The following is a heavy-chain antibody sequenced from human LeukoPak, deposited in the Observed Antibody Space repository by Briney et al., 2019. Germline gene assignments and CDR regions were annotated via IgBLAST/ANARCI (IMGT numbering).Heavy chain of an antibody. D-gene: IGHD5-12*01. CDR3: AGGQSGYSGYDGEYYYYYYMDV. J-gene: IGHJ6*03. CDR1: GYTFSGYY. V-gene: IGHV1-69*05. Sequence: GASVKVSCKSSGYTFSGYYIHWVRQAPGQGLEWMGGIIPIFGTANYAQKFQGRVTITTDESTSTAYMELSSLRSEDTAVYYCAGGQSGYSGYDGEYYYYYYMDVWGKGTTVTVSS. CDR2: IIPIFGTA.